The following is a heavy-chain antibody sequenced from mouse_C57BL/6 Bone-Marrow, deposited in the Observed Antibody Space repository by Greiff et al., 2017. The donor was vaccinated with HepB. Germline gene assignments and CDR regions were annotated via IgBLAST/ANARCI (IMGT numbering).Heavy chain of an antibody. CDR1: GYTFTSYW. Sequence: QVQLQQPGAELVRPGSSVKLSCKASGYTFTSYWMDWVKQRPGQGLEWIGNIYPSDSETHYNQKFKDKATLTVDKSSSTAYMKLSSLTSEDSAVYYCARGGGLRLAWFAYWGQGTLVTVSA. CDR3: ARGGGLRLAWFAY. D-gene: IGHD2-4*01. CDR2: IYPSDSET. J-gene: IGHJ3*01. V-gene: IGHV1-61*01.